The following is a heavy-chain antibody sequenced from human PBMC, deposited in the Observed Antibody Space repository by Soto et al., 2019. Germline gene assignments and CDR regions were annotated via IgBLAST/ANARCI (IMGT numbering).Heavy chain of an antibody. J-gene: IGHJ6*02. CDR2: INSDGSSP. CDR1: GFTFSSYW. Sequence: LRLSCAASGFTFSSYWMHWVRQAPGKGLVWVSRINSDGSSPSYADSVKGRFTISRDNAKNTLYLQMNSLRAEDTAVYYCAREESENDFWSGYNGMDVWGQGTTVTVSS. CDR3: AREESENDFWSGYNGMDV. D-gene: IGHD3-3*01. V-gene: IGHV3-74*01.